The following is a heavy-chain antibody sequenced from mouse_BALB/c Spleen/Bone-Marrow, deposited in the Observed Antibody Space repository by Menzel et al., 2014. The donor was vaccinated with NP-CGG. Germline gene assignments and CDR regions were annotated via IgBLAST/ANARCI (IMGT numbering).Heavy chain of an antibody. CDR2: ISSGSSTI. V-gene: IGHV5-17*02. J-gene: IGHJ4*01. Sequence: EVKLVESGGGLVQPGGSRKVSCAASGFTFSSFGMHWVRQAPEKGLEWVAYISSGSSTIYYADTVKGRFTISRDNPKKAQFLKMTSLKSENTAMYYCARYTMITTGYYYAMDYWGQGTSVTVSS. CDR1: GFTFSSFG. CDR3: ARYTMITTGYYYAMDY. D-gene: IGHD2-4*01.